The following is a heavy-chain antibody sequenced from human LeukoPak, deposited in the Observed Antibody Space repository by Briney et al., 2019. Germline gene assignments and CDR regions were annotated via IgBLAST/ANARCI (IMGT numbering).Heavy chain of an antibody. CDR1: GFTFNDYA. J-gene: IGHJ3*02. CDR2: ISYDGSNK. Sequence: GGSLRLSCAASGFTFNDYALHWVRQAPGEGLEWVAVISYDGSNKYYADSVKGRFTISRDNSKNTVYLQMNSLRVEDTAVYHCAKKASTVAGPDAYDIWGQGTRVTVSS. V-gene: IGHV3-30*04. D-gene: IGHD6-19*01. CDR3: AKKASTVAGPDAYDI.